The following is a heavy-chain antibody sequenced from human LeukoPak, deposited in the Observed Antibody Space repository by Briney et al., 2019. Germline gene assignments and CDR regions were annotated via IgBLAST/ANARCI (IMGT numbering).Heavy chain of an antibody. J-gene: IGHJ4*02. D-gene: IGHD4-17*01. CDR3: ATANDYGDFDY. CDR1: GFTVSSNY. Sequence: PGRSLRLSCAASGFTVSSNYMSWVRQAPGKGLEWVSVIYSGGNTYYADSVKGRFTISRDNSKNTLYLQMNSLRAGDTAVYYCATANDYGDFDYWGQGTLVTVSS. V-gene: IGHV3-66*01. CDR2: IYSGGNT.